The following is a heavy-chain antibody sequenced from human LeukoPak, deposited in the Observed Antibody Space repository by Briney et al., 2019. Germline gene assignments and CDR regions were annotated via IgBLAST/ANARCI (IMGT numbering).Heavy chain of an antibody. CDR2: IKQDGSDR. J-gene: IGHJ4*02. D-gene: IGHD6-19*01. CDR1: GFTFRNYW. CDR3: VRNLAVAGTCFDS. Sequence: GGSLRLSCAASGFTFRNYWMSWVRQAPGTGLEWVANIKQDGSDRNYVTSVRGRFTISRDNAESSLFLQMNSLRAEDTAVYYCVRNLAVAGTCFDSWGQGTLGTGSS. V-gene: IGHV3-7*03.